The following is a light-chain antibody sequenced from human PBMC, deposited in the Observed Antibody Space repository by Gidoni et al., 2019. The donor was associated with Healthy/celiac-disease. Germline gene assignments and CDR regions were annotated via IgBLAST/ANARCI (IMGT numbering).Light chain of an antibody. CDR1: TGAVPSGHY. V-gene: IGLV7-46*01. J-gene: IGLJ2*01. CDR2: DTS. Sequence: QAVVQQEPSLTVSPGGTVILTCCSSTGAVPSGHYPYWFQQKPGQAPRTLIYDTSNTHSWTPARFSGSLLGGKAALTLSGAQPEDEAEYYCLISYSGARVFGGGTKLTVL. CDR3: LISYSGARV.